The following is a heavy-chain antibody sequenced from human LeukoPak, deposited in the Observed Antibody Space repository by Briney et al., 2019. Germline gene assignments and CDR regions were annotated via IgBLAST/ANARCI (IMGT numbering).Heavy chain of an antibody. D-gene: IGHD2-2*01. CDR2: IYYSGST. CDR3: ARHRGDIVVVPAATEIDY. Sequence: PSETLSLTCAVYGGSFSGYYWSWIRQPPGKGLEWIGSIYYSGSTYYNPSLKSRVTISVDTSKNQFSLKLSSVTAADTAVYYCARHRGDIVVVPAATEIDYWGQGTLVTVSS. CDR1: GGSFSGYY. J-gene: IGHJ4*02. V-gene: IGHV4-34*01.